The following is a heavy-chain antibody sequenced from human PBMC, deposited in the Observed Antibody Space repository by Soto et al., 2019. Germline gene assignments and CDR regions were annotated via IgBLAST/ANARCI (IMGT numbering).Heavy chain of an antibody. CDR1: GFTFSSYA. CDR2: ISGSGASK. Sequence: GGSLRLSCAASGFTFSSYAMSWVRQAPGRGLEWVSTISGSGASKYYADSVKGRFTISRDNSKNTLYLQMNSLRADDTAVYYCAKYDRPGVAAAADYWGQGTLVTVSS. CDR3: AKYDRPGVAAAADY. V-gene: IGHV3-23*01. D-gene: IGHD6-13*01. J-gene: IGHJ4*02.